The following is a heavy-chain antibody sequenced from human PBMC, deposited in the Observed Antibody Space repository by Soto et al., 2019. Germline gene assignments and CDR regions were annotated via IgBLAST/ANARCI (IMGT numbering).Heavy chain of an antibody. CDR2: TYYRSKWYN. CDR3: AKTHLTSGPHSSLDY. Sequence: SQTLSLTCAISGASVSSNSAAWNWIRQSPSRGLEWLGRTYYRSKWYNDYAVSVKSRITINPDTSKNQFSLQLNSVTPEDTAVYYCAKTHLTSGPHSSLDYWGQGTLVTVSS. D-gene: IGHD2-8*01. J-gene: IGHJ4*02. V-gene: IGHV6-1*01. CDR1: GASVSSNSAA.